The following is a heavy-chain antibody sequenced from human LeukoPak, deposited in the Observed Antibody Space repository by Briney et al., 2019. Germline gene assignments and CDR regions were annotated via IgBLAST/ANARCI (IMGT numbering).Heavy chain of an antibody. D-gene: IGHD6-19*01. J-gene: IGHJ5*02. Sequence: ASVKVSCKASGYTFTSYDINWVRQATGQGLEWMGWMNPNSGNTGYAQKFQGRVTMTRNTSLSTAYMELSSLRSEDTAVYYCAKSYSSGWYALVDPWGQGTLVTVSS. CDR1: GYTFTSYD. V-gene: IGHV1-8*01. CDR2: MNPNSGNT. CDR3: AKSYSSGWYALVDP.